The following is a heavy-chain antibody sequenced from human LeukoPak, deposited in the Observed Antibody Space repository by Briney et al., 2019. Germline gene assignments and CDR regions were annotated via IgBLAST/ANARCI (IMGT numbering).Heavy chain of an antibody. Sequence: GGSLRLSCAASGFTFSRDSMNWVRQAPGKGLEWISYISYDSAIKYYADSVRRRFTISRDNAKNSLSLQMHSLRAEDTAVYYCARESGIAAALDLWGQGTLVTVSS. CDR2: ISYDSAIK. CDR3: ARESGIAAALDL. D-gene: IGHD6-13*01. J-gene: IGHJ5*02. CDR1: GFTFSRDS. V-gene: IGHV3-48*01.